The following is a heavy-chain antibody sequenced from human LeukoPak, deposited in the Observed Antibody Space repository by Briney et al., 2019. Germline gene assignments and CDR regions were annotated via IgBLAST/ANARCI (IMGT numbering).Heavy chain of an antibody. V-gene: IGHV4-34*01. CDR1: GGSFSGYY. CDR3: ARLRVYCSSTSCYTGKYFQH. D-gene: IGHD2-2*02. J-gene: IGHJ1*01. Sequence: SETLSLTCAVYGGSFSGYYWSWIRQPPGKGLEWIGEINHSESTNYNPSLKSRVTISVDTSKNQFSLKLSSVTAADTAVYYCARLRVYCSSTSCYTGKYFQHWGQGTLVTVSS. CDR2: INHSEST.